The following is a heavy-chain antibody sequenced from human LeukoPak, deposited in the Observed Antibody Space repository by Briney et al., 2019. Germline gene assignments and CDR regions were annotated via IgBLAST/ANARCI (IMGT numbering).Heavy chain of an antibody. D-gene: IGHD2-2*01. CDR3: ARAGQGYCSSTSCYLSLDY. CDR2: TYASGTT. Sequence: SETLSLTCTVSCAYISRGGYYWAWLRQPPGNGLQLIGFTYASGTTYYNPSLKKRVTISVHGSKNQFSLNLSSATAADTAVYYCARAGQGYCSSTSCYLSLDYWGQGTLVTVSS. J-gene: IGHJ4*02. V-gene: IGHV4-30-2*01. CDR1: CAYISRGGYY.